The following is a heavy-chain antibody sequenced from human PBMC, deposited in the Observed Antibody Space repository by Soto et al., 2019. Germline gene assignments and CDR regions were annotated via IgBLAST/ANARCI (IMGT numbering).Heavy chain of an antibody. CDR3: ARDQGLNYGSFDS. CDR2: IYYNGNT. Sequence: PSETLSLTCTVSGGSISGADYCWSWIRQPPGKGLEWIGFIYYNGNTYYNASLKSRVTISLDTSKNQFSLKLNSVPPADTAVFYCARDQGLNYGSFDSWGPGPLVTVS. J-gene: IGHJ4*02. CDR1: GGSISGADYC. V-gene: IGHV4-30-4*01. D-gene: IGHD3-10*01.